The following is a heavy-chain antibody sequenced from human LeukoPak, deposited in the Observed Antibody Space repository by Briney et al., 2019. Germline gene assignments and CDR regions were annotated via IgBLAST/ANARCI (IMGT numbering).Heavy chain of an antibody. V-gene: IGHV3-20*01. J-gene: IGHJ6*03. D-gene: IGHD6-6*01. Sequence: PGGSLRLSCAAFGFTFDDYGMSWVRQAPGKGLEWVSGINWNGGSTGYADSVKGRFTISRDNAKNSLYLQMNSLRAEDTALYHCARDRDTEYDYYYMDVWGKGTTVTVSS. CDR3: ARDRDTEYDYYYMDV. CDR1: GFTFDDYG. CDR2: INWNGGST.